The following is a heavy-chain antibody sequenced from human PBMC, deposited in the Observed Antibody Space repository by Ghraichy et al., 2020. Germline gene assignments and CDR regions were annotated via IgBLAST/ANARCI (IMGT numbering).Heavy chain of an antibody. J-gene: IGHJ4*02. CDR3: ARRRAAGYCSGGSCYAYPDTFDY. D-gene: IGHD2-15*01. CDR1: GGPISSSSYY. CDR2: IYYSGST. V-gene: IGHV4-39*01. Sequence: SETLSLTCTVSGGPISSSSYYWGWIRQPPGKGLEWIGSIYYSGSTYYNPSLKSRVTISVDTSKNQFSLKLSSVTAADTAVYYCARRRAAGYCSGGSCYAYPDTFDYWGQGTLVTVSS.